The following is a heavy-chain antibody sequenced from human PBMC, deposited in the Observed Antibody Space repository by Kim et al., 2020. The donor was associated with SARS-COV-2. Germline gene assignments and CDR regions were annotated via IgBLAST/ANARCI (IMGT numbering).Heavy chain of an antibody. CDR3: AKDRDTAMVTTDYYYYGMDV. Sequence: GGSLRLSCAASGFTFSSYGMHWVRQAPGKGLEWVAVISYDGSNKYYADSVKGRFTISRDNSKNTLYLQMNSLRAEDTAVYYCAKDRDTAMVTTDYYYYGMDVWGQGTTVTVSS. CDR1: GFTFSSYG. V-gene: IGHV3-30*18. D-gene: IGHD5-18*01. J-gene: IGHJ6*02. CDR2: ISYDGSNK.